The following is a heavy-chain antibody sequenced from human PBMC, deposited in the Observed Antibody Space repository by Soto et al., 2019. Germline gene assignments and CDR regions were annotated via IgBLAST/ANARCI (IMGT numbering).Heavy chain of an antibody. V-gene: IGHV4-59*08. CDR1: GGSVSGHY. J-gene: IGHJ4*02. CDR2: IYYDGST. Sequence: QVQLQESGPGLVKPSETLSLTCSVSGGSVSGHYWTWIRQPPGKTLEWIGYIYYDGSTYYNPSLKSRVNILVDTSKNQFSLQLTSVTAADPAVYYCARLPPGIAAAGLFDYWGQGTLVTVSS. CDR3: ARLPPGIAAAGLFDY. D-gene: IGHD6-13*01.